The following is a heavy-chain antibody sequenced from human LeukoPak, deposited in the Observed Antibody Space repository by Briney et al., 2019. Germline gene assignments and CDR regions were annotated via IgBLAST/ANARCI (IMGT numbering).Heavy chain of an antibody. V-gene: IGHV3-43*02. D-gene: IGHD6-19*01. CDR2: ISWDGGST. J-gene: IGHJ3*02. CDR3: AKDKGGWPLSGGNAFDI. CDR1: GLTFSSHA. Sequence: GGSLRLSCVASGLTFSSHAMTWVRQAPGKGLEWVSLISWDGGSTYYADSVKGRFTISRDNSKNSLYLQMNSLRTEDTALYYCAKDKGGWPLSGGNAFDIWGQGTMVTVSS.